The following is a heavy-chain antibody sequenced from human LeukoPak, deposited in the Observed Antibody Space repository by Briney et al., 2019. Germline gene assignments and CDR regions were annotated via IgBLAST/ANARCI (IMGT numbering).Heavy chain of an antibody. Sequence: GGSLRLSCAASGFTFSSYAMHWVRQAPGKGLEWVAVISYDGSNKYYADSVKGRFTISRDNSKNTLYLQMNSLRAEDTAVYYCTTFPQWELPYNFDYWGQGTLVTVSS. V-gene: IGHV3-30-3*01. CDR2: ISYDGSNK. CDR3: TTFPQWELPYNFDY. CDR1: GFTFSSYA. J-gene: IGHJ4*02. D-gene: IGHD1-26*01.